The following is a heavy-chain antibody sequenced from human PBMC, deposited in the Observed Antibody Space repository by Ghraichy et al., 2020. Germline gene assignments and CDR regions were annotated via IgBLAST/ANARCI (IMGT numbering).Heavy chain of an antibody. Sequence: SETLSLTCAVSGGSITNNYWTWIRQSPEKGLEWIGYIFSSGDTNYNPSLRSRLTLSIDTSKNQFSLHLNSVTAADTAVYYCARRQAGGSLAYVDYFDSWGQGSLVTVSS. J-gene: IGHJ4*02. CDR3: ARRQAGGSLAYVDYFDS. V-gene: IGHV4-59*08. D-gene: IGHD3-10*02. CDR1: GGSITNNY. CDR2: IFSSGDT.